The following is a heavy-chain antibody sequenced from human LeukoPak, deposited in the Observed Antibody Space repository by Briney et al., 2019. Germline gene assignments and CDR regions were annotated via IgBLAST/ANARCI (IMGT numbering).Heavy chain of an antibody. J-gene: IGHJ5*02. Sequence: GASVKVSCKASGYTFTGYYMHWMRQAPGQGLEWMGWINPNSGGSNSAQKFQGRVTLTRDTSISTTYMELNRLTSDDTAVYYCARGQDERPSLGQRTLVTVSS. CDR1: GYTFTGYY. D-gene: IGHD1-1*01. CDR3: ARGQDERPS. CDR2: INPNSGGS. V-gene: IGHV1-2*02.